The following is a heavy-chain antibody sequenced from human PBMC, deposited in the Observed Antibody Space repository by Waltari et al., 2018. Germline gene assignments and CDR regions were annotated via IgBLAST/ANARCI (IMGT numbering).Heavy chain of an antibody. CDR2: IYYSGST. D-gene: IGHD6-13*01. J-gene: IGHJ4*02. V-gene: IGHV4-39*07. CDR1: GGSISSSSYY. Sequence: QLQLQESGPGLVKPSYTLSLTCTVSGGSISSSSYYWGWIRQPPGKGLEWIGSIYYSGSTYYNPSLKSRVTISVDTSKNQFSLKLSSVTAADTAVYYCASLLPGIAAAGPDYWGQGTLVTVSS. CDR3: ASLLPGIAAAGPDY.